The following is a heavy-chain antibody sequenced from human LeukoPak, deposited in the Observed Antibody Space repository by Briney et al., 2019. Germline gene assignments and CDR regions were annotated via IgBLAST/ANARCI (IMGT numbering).Heavy chain of an antibody. CDR2: ISAYNGNT. D-gene: IGHD1-26*01. CDR3: ARDIKVEWELHGNWFDP. CDR1: GYTFTSYG. Sequence: ASVKVSCKASGYTFTSYGISWVRQAPGQGLEWMGWISAYNGNTNYAQKLQGRVTMTTDTFTSTAYMELRSLRSDDTAVYYCARDIKVEWELHGNWFDPWGQGTLVTVSS. J-gene: IGHJ5*02. V-gene: IGHV1-18*01.